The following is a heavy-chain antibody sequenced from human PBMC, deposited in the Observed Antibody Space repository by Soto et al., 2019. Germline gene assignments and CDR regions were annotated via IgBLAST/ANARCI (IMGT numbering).Heavy chain of an antibody. CDR3: AKGWQYCTNGVCYSDPLSDYYYGMDV. Sequence: PGGSLRLSCAASGFTFSSYAMSWVRRAPGKGLEWVSAISGSGGSTYYADSVKGRFTISRDNSKNTLYLQMNSLRAEDTAVYYCAKGWQYCTNGVCYSDPLSDYYYGMDVWGQGTTVTVSS. J-gene: IGHJ6*02. CDR2: ISGSGGST. D-gene: IGHD2-8*01. CDR1: GFTFSSYA. V-gene: IGHV3-23*01.